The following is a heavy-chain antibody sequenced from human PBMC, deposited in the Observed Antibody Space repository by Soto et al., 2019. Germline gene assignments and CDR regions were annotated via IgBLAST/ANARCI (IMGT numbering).Heavy chain of an antibody. CDR3: AKSGSSGWYGWFDP. D-gene: IGHD6-19*01. Sequence: SGPTLVNPTQTLTLTFIFSGFSRRTILVCVGWIRHPPGKALEWLGFIYWNDDKRYSPSLKSRLTITKDTSKNQVVLTMTNMDPVDTATYYCAKSGSSGWYGWFDPWGQGTLVTVSS. CDR2: IYWNDDK. CDR1: GFSRRTILVC. J-gene: IGHJ5*02. V-gene: IGHV2-5*01.